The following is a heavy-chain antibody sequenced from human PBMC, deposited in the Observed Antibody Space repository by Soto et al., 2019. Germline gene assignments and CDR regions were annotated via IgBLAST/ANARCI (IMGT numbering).Heavy chain of an antibody. Sequence: EVQLLESGGGLVQPGGSLRLSCAASGFTFSSYGMSWVRQAPGKGLEWVSVISGSDGSTYYADSVKGRFTLSRDNSKNTVYLQMNSLRVEDTDVYYCAKDSPVGVPLMRDLHDWGQGTLVTVSP. CDR1: GFTFSSYG. V-gene: IGHV3-23*01. J-gene: IGHJ1*01. D-gene: IGHD2-8*01. CDR2: ISGSDGST. CDR3: AKDSPVGVPLMRDLHD.